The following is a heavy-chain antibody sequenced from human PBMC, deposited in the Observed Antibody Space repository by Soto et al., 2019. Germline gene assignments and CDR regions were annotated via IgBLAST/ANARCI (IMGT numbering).Heavy chain of an antibody. CDR2: IIPFHVVT. D-gene: IGHD3-10*01. CDR3: TRDWEITVSTWSFGGF. CDR1: GGTFSPYT. J-gene: IGHJ4*02. V-gene: IGHV1-69*08. Sequence: QVQLVQSGAEVKKPGSSVKFSCQASGGTFSPYTINWLRQAPVQGLEWMGSIIPFHVVTNYAQKFQARVTITADKSTSTAYMELSGLRFEDTAMYYCTRDWEITVSTWSFGGFWGRGTLVTVSS.